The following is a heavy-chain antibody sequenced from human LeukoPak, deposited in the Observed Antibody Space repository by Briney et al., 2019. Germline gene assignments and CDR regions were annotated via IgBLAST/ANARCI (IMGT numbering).Heavy chain of an antibody. Sequence: ASVKVSCKASGYTFSSYYMHWVRQAPGEGLEWMGIINPSGGSTSYAKKFQGRVTMTRDMSTSTVHMELSSLRSEDTAVYYCARVAAEVVGVPGAIGFGWLRRDYYYMDVWGKGTPVTVSS. CDR1: GYTFSSYY. D-gene: IGHD2-2*02. V-gene: IGHV1-46*01. CDR2: INPSGGST. J-gene: IGHJ6*03. CDR3: ARVAAEVVGVPGAIGFGWLRRDYYYMDV.